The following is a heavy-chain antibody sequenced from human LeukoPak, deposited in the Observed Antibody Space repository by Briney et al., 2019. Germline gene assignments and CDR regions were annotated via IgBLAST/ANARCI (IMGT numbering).Heavy chain of an antibody. Sequence: ASVKVSCKASGYTFTSYYMHWVRQAPGQGPEWMGIINPSGGSTSYAQKFQGRVTMTRDTSTSTVYMELSSLRSEDTAVYYCARAYCGGDCHHGPAVYYYGMDVWGQGTTVTVSS. CDR3: ARAYCGGDCHHGPAVYYYGMDV. V-gene: IGHV1-46*01. CDR1: GYTFTSYY. CDR2: INPSGGST. J-gene: IGHJ6*02. D-gene: IGHD2-21*02.